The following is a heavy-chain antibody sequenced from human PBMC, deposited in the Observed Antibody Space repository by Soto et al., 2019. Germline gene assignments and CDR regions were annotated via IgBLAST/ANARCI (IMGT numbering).Heavy chain of an antibody. J-gene: IGHJ6*02. D-gene: IGHD6-19*01. CDR1: GYSFTSYW. CDR2: IDPSDSYT. CDR3: ASKYSSGQDYYYGMDV. V-gene: IGHV5-10-1*01. Sequence: GESLKISCKGSGYSFTSYWISWVRQMPGKGLEWMGRIDPSDSYTSYSPSFQGHVTISADKSISTAYLQWSSLKASDTAMCYCASKYSSGQDYYYGMDVWGQGTTVTVSS.